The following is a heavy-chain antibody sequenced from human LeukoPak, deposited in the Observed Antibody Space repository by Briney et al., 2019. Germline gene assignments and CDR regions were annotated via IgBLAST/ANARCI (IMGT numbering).Heavy chain of an antibody. CDR2: IIPIFGTA. Sequence: ASVKVSCKASGGTFSSYAISWVRQAPGQGLEWMGGIIPIFGTANYAQKFQGRVTITADESTSTAYMELSRLRSEDTAVYYCARDLVSSTRIQLWFNHYYGMDVWGQGTTVTVSS. CDR1: GGTFSSYA. V-gene: IGHV1-69*13. J-gene: IGHJ6*02. CDR3: ARDLVSSTRIQLWFNHYYGMDV. D-gene: IGHD5-18*01.